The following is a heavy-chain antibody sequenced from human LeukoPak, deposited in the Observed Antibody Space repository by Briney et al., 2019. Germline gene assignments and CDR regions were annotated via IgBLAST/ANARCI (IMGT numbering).Heavy chain of an antibody. Sequence: ASQTLSLTCTVSGGSISSSNYYWHWLRQPAGRGLEWIGRIYTSGSTNYNPSLKSRVTISVDTSKNQFSLKLSSVAAADTAVYYCARGLWFGDENPPYFDYWGQGTLVTVSS. CDR3: ARGLWFGDENPPYFDY. D-gene: IGHD3-10*01. J-gene: IGHJ4*02. CDR2: IYTSGST. V-gene: IGHV4-61*02. CDR1: GGSISSSNYY.